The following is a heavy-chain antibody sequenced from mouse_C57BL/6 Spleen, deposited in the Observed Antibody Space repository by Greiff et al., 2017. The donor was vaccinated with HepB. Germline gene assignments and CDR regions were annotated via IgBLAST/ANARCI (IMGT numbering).Heavy chain of an antibody. V-gene: IGHV2-2*01. CDR3: AGNEGVYYDYDEGAWFAY. CDR2: IWSGGST. J-gene: IGHJ3*01. D-gene: IGHD2-4*01. Sequence: QVQLQQSGPGLVQPSQSLSITCTVSGFSLTSYGVHWVRQSPGKGLEWLGVIWSGGSTDYNAAFISRLGISKDNSKSQVFFKMNSLQADDTAIYYCAGNEGVYYDYDEGAWFAYWGQGTLVTVSA. CDR1: GFSLTSYG.